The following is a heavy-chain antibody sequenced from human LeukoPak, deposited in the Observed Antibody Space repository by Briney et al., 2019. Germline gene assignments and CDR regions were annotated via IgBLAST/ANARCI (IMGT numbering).Heavy chain of an antibody. Sequence: GGSLILSCAASGFTFSSYAMSWVRQAPGKGLEWVSVISGSGGSTYYADSVKGRFTISRDNSKNTLYLQMNSLRAEDTAVHYCAKGSSSSSRYYFDYWGQGTLVTVSS. V-gene: IGHV3-23*01. CDR1: GFTFSSYA. D-gene: IGHD6-6*01. CDR2: ISGSGGST. J-gene: IGHJ4*02. CDR3: AKGSSSSSRYYFDY.